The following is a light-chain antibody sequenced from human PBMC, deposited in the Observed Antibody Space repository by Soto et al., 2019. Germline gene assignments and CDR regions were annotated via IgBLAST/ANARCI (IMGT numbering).Light chain of an antibody. CDR3: SSYTSAIALAI. CDR2: EVN. Sequence: QSVLTQPASVSGSPGQTITISCAGTKFDIGRYNYVSWYRQHPGEAPKLIIFEVNNRPSGISNRFSGSKSGNTASLTISGLQVEDEAHYFCSSYTSAIALAIFGGGTKVTVL. J-gene: IGLJ2*01. V-gene: IGLV2-14*01. CDR1: KFDIGRYNY.